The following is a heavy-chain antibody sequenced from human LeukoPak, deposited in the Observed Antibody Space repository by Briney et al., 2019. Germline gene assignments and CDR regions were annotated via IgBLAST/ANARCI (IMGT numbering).Heavy chain of an antibody. CDR3: ERTYSNYVSLNWFDP. CDR1: GGSFSGYY. CDR2: INHSGST. Sequence: PSETLSLTCAVYGGSFSGYYWSWIRQPPGKGLEWIGEINHSGSTNYNPSLKSRVTISVDTSKNQFSLKLSSVTAADTAVYYCERTYSNYVSLNWFDPWGQGTLVTVSS. V-gene: IGHV4-34*01. D-gene: IGHD4-11*01. J-gene: IGHJ5*02.